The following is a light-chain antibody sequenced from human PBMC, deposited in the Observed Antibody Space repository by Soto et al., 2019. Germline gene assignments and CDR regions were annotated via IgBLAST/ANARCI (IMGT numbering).Light chain of an antibody. CDR1: QSVTTW. V-gene: IGKV1-5*03. Sequence: DIQMTQSPSTLSASVGDRVTISCRASQSVTTWLAWYQQKPEKAPKVLIYQASNLQSGVPSRFRGSGSGTEFTLTIDSLQPDDFATYYCQQYNTFSPYTFGQGTRLEIK. J-gene: IGKJ2*01. CDR2: QAS. CDR3: QQYNTFSPYT.